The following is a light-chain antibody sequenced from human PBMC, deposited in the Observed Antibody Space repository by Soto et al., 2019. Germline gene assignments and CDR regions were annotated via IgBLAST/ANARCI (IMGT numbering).Light chain of an antibody. Sequence: EIFMTQSPATLSLSPGEVATLSCMSSQSVSSNLAWYQQKPGQAPRLLIYGASTRATGIPARFSGSGSGTEFTLTISSLQSEDFAVYYCQQYNNWPPWTLGQGTKVDIK. J-gene: IGKJ1*01. V-gene: IGKV3-15*01. CDR2: GAS. CDR3: QQYNNWPPWT. CDR1: QSVSSN.